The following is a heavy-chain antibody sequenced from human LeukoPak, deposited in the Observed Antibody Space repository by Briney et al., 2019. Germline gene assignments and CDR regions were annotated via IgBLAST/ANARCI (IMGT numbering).Heavy chain of an antibody. Sequence: ASVKVSCKVSGYTLTELSMHWVRQAPGKGLEWMGCFDPEDGETIYAQKFQGRVTMTEHTSTDTAYMELSSLRPEDTAVYYCATGSYGWEYFDYWGQGTLVTVSS. D-gene: IGHD5-18*01. J-gene: IGHJ4*02. CDR3: ATGSYGWEYFDY. V-gene: IGHV1-24*01. CDR2: FDPEDGET. CDR1: GYTLTELS.